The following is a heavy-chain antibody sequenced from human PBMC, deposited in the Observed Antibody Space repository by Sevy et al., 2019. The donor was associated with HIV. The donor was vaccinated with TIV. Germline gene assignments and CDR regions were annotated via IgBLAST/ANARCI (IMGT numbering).Heavy chain of an antibody. D-gene: IGHD2-21*01. CDR2: ISSSSSYI. V-gene: IGHV3-21*01. J-gene: IGHJ3*02. Sequence: GGSLRLSCAASGFTFSNYAVHWVRQAPGKGLEWVSSISSSSSYIFYADSVKGRFSISRDNAKNSLYLQMNSLRAEDTAIYYCARGRGDPRGAFDIWGQGTMVTVSS. CDR1: GFTFSNYA. CDR3: ARGRGDPRGAFDI.